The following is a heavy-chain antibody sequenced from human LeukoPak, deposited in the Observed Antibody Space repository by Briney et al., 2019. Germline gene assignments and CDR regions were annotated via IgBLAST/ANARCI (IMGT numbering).Heavy chain of an antibody. V-gene: IGHV3-66*01. D-gene: IGHD4-17*01. CDR1: GFTFSSNY. J-gene: IGHJ2*01. CDR3: AKDTRVTTRYWYFDL. Sequence: GGSLRLSCAASGFTFSSNYMSWVRQAPGKGLEWVSVIYSGGSTYYADSVKGRFTISRDNSKNTLYLQMNSLRAEDTAVYYCAKDTRVTTRYWYFDLWGRGTLVTVSS. CDR2: IYSGGST.